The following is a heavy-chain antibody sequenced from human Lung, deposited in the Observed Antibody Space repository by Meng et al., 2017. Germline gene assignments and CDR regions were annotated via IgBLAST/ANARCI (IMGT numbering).Heavy chain of an antibody. CDR3: AREISDYYDSRGYSDY. J-gene: IGHJ4*02. Sequence: GGSLRLSCAASGFTFSAYYMSWIRQAPGKGLEWVSYISSSGSTKYYVDAVKGRFTITRDNTKNSLYLQMNSLRAEDTAVYYCAREISDYYDSRGYSDYWGQGTLVTVSS. CDR1: GFTFSAYY. V-gene: IGHV3-11*01. D-gene: IGHD3-22*01. CDR2: ISSSGSTK.